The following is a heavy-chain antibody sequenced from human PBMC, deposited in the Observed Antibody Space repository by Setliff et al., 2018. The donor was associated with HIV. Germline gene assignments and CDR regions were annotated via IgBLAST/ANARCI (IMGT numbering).Heavy chain of an antibody. CDR1: GFTFSTSN. V-gene: IGHV3-21*01. J-gene: IGHJ6*03. D-gene: IGHD3-16*02. CDR3: ARAQDVWGSYRYTNYYYYMDV. CDR2: FSSSSTYV. Sequence: LRLSCAASGFTFSTSNMNWVRQAPGKGLEWVSSFSSSSTYVYYADSVKGRFTVSRDNAKNSLYLHMNSLRAEDTAVYYCARAQDVWGSYRYTNYYYYMDVWGKGTTVTVSS.